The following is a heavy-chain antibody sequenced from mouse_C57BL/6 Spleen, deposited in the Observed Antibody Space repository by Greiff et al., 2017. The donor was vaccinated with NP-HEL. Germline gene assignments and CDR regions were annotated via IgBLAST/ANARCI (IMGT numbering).Heavy chain of an antibody. J-gene: IGHJ1*03. V-gene: IGHV5-9-1*02. CDR2: ISSGGDYI. CDR1: GFTFSSYA. CDR3: TRGNYGSSYDWYFDV. D-gene: IGHD1-1*01. Sequence: EVQGVESGEGLVKPGGSLKLSCAASGFTFSSYAMSWVRQTPEKRLEWVAYISSGGDYIYYADNARNTLYLQMSSLKSEDTAMYYCTRGNYGSSYDWYFDVWGTGTTVTVSS.